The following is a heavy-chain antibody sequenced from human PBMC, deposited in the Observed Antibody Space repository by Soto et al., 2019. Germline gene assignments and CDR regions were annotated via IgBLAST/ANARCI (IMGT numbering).Heavy chain of an antibody. V-gene: IGHV1-18*01. CDR2: ISAYNGNT. CDR1: GYTFTSYG. D-gene: IGHD1-1*01. Sequence: GASVKVSCKASGYTFTSYGISWVRQAPGQGLEWMGWISAYNGNTNYAQKLQGRVTMTTDTSTSTAYMELRSLRSDDTAVYYCARGNSLAWNGGIFDCWGQGTLVTVSS. CDR3: ARGNSLAWNGGIFDC. J-gene: IGHJ4*01.